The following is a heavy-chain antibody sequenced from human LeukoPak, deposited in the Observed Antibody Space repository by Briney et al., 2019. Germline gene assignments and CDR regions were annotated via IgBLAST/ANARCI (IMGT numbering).Heavy chain of an antibody. J-gene: IGHJ6*02. V-gene: IGHV3-23*01. CDR3: AKDGSLRMVRGVMRVEYYYGMDV. CDR1: GFTFSSYA. Sequence: PGGSLRLSCAASGFTFSSYAVSWVRQAPGKGLEWVSAISGGGSNTYYADSVKGRFTISRDNSKNTLYLQMNSLRAEDTAVYYCAKDGSLRMVRGVMRVEYYYGMDVWGQGTTVTVSS. CDR2: ISGGGSNT. D-gene: IGHD3-10*01.